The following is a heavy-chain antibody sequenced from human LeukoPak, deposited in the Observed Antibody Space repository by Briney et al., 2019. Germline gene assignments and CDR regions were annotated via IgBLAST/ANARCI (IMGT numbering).Heavy chain of an antibody. J-gene: IGHJ4*02. Sequence: PSETLSLTCTVSGGSVSSDSYYWSWIRQPPGKGLEWIEHISYSGTTNYNPSLRSRVIISIDISQNQFSLRLSSVTAADTAVYYCAGAPNPTFFDYWGQGPLATVSS. CDR1: GGSVSSDSYY. CDR3: AGAPNPTFFDY. V-gene: IGHV4-61*01. CDR2: ISYSGTT.